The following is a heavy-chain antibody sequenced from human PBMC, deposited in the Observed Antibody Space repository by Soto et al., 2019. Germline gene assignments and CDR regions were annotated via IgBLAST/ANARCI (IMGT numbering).Heavy chain of an antibody. CDR1: GVTFSSYA. CDR2: ISGSGGST. CDR3: ATSLMYYYYGMDV. V-gene: IGHV3-23*01. J-gene: IGHJ6*02. Sequence: WGSLRLSCAASGVTFSSYAMSWVRQAPGKGLEWVSAISGSGGSTYYADSVKGRFTISRDNSKNALYLQMNSLRAEDTAVYYCATSLMYYYYGMDVWGQGTTVTVSS.